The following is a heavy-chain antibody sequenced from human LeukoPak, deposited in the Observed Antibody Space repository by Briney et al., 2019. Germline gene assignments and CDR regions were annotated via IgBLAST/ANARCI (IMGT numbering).Heavy chain of an antibody. J-gene: IGHJ2*01. Sequence: PSETLSLTCTVSGGSIFNYYWSWFRQTPGKGLEYIGYISDNGITSYNPSLKSRVIMSLDPSKNRSSLTLRSVTAAATAMYYCARRIGGGWAFWYFDLWGRGTRVTASS. CDR2: ISDNGIT. CDR3: ARRIGGGWAFWYFDL. D-gene: IGHD6-19*01. V-gene: IGHV4-59*12. CDR1: GGSIFNYY.